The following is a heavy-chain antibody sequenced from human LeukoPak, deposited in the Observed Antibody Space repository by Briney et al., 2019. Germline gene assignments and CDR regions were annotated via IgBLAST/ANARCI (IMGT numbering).Heavy chain of an antibody. Sequence: GASVKDSCKASGYTFTSYYMHWVRQAPGQGLEWMGLINPTGGSTGYAQKFQGRVTMTRDMSTSTDYMELSSLRSEDTAIYYCARDNSVGDNAWWFDSWGQGTLVTVSS. J-gene: IGHJ5*01. V-gene: IGHV1-46*01. CDR2: INPTGGST. D-gene: IGHD3-16*01. CDR1: GYTFTSYY. CDR3: ARDNSVGDNAWWFDS.